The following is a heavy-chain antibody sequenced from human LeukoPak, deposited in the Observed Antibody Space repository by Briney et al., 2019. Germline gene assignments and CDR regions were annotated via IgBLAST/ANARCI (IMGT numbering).Heavy chain of an antibody. CDR1: GGSFSGYY. D-gene: IGHD3-22*01. CDR2: INHSGST. CDR3: ARGVHYYDSSGYYYDWFDP. V-gene: IGHV4-34*01. Sequence: PXETLSLTCAVYGGSFSGYYWSWIRQPPGKGLEWIGEINHSGSTNYNPSLKSRVTISVDTSKNQFSLKLSSVTAADTAVYYCARGVHYYDSSGYYYDWFDPWGQGTLVTVSS. J-gene: IGHJ5*02.